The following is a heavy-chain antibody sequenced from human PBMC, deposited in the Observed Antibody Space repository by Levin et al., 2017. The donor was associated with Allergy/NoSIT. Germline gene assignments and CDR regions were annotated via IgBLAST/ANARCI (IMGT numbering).Heavy chain of an antibody. CDR2: ISYDGSNK. D-gene: IGHD6-13*01. CDR1: GFTFSSYA. Sequence: GESLKISCAASGFTFSSYAMHWVRQAPGKGLEWVAVISYDGSNKYYADSVKGRFTISRDNSKNTLYLQMNSLRAEDTAVYYCAREGSSSPPHYYNYGMDVWGQGTTVTVSS. CDR3: AREGSSSPPHYYNYGMDV. V-gene: IGHV3-30*04. J-gene: IGHJ6*02.